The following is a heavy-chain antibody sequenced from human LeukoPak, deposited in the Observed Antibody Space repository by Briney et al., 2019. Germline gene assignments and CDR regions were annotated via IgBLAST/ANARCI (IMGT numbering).Heavy chain of an antibody. D-gene: IGHD2-15*01. J-gene: IGHJ5*02. CDR3: ARDHCSGGSCLYNWFDP. Sequence: ASVKVSCKASGYTFTSYGISWVRQAPGQGLEWMRWISAYNGNTNYAQKLQGRVTMTTDTSTSTAYMELRSLRSDDTAVYYCARDHCSGGSCLYNWFDPWGQGTLVTVSS. CDR2: ISAYNGNT. CDR1: GYTFTSYG. V-gene: IGHV1-18*01.